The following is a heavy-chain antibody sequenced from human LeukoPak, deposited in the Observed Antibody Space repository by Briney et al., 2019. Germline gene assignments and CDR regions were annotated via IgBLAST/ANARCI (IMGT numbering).Heavy chain of an antibody. V-gene: IGHV4-31*03. CDR3: ARVRYCSSTSCHAGIIDY. D-gene: IGHD2-2*01. J-gene: IGHJ4*02. CDR2: IYYSGGT. Sequence: SQTLSLTCTVSGGSISSGGYYWSWIRQHPGKGLEWIGYIYYSGGTYYNPSLKSRVTISVDTSKNQFSLKLSSVTAADTAVYYCARVRYCSSTSCHAGIIDYWGQGTLVTVSS. CDR1: GGSISSGGYY.